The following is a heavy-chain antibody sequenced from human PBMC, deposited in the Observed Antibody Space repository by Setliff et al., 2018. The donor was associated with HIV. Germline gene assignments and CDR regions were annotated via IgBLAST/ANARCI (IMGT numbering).Heavy chain of an antibody. CDR2: IYYNGNT. V-gene: IGHV4-59*01. J-gene: IGHJ4*02. CDR1: GGSMRSYS. D-gene: IGHD4-17*01. Sequence: SETLSLTCTVAGGSMRSYSWSWMRQTPGKGLVWIGYIYYNGNTNYNPSLKSSVHIQVDTSKNQLSMRLSSVTAADTAVYYCAREIYGGNARPFDYWGQGTLVTVSS. CDR3: AREIYGGNARPFDY.